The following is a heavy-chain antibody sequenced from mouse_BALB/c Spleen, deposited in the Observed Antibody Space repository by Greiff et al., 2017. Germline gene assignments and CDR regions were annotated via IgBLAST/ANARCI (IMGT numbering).Heavy chain of an antibody. Sequence: VQLQQSGPELVKPGASVKMSCKASGYTFTSYVMHWVKQKPGQGLEWIGYINPYNDGTKYNEKFKGKATLTSDKSSSTAYMELSSLTSEDSAVYYCARPFITTVVPYYAMDYWGQGTSVTVSS. CDR1: GYTFTSYV. D-gene: IGHD1-1*01. CDR3: ARPFITTVVPYYAMDY. CDR2: INPYNDGT. J-gene: IGHJ4*01. V-gene: IGHV1-14*01.